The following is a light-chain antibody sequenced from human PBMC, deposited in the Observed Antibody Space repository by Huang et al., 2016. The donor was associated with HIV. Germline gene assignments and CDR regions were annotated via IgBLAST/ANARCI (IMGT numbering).Light chain of an antibody. Sequence: EIVMTQSPGTLSVSPGERATLSCRASQGVVNNVAWYQQKPGQTPRLLIHGASTRATGIPARCSGSASGTEFTLTISSLQTEDFAIYYCQQYNNWPPWTFGQGT. CDR2: GAS. V-gene: IGKV3D-15*01. CDR1: QGVVNN. J-gene: IGKJ1*01. CDR3: QQYNNWPPWT.